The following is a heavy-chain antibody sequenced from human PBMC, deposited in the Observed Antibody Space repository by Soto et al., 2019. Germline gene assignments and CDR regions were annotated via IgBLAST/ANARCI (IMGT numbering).Heavy chain of an antibody. Sequence: EVQLVESGGGLVQPGGSLRLSCAASGFTVSSNYMSWVRQAPGKGLAWVSVIYIGGTTYYADTVKGRFTISRDAAEHTLYLHMNTLRADDTAVYDCARDVRVVGFGEHDLWGRGTLVTVSS. V-gene: IGHV3-53*04. J-gene: IGHJ2*01. D-gene: IGHD3-10*01. CDR1: GFTVSSNY. CDR3: ARDVRVVGFGEHDL. CDR2: IYIGGTT.